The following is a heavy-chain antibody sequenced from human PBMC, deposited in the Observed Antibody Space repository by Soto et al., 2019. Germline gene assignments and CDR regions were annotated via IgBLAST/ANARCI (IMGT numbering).Heavy chain of an antibody. Sequence: EVQLLESGGRLVQPGGSLRLSCVASGFSFSIYAMNWVRQAPGKGLEWVSGISGGGGSTYHADSVKGRFTISRDNSKNTLYLQMNSLRAEDTAVYYCAKDPTSYDSSAQFDSWGQGTLVTVSS. CDR1: GFSFSIYA. D-gene: IGHD3-22*01. CDR2: ISGGGGST. CDR3: AKDPTSYDSSAQFDS. V-gene: IGHV3-23*01. J-gene: IGHJ4*02.